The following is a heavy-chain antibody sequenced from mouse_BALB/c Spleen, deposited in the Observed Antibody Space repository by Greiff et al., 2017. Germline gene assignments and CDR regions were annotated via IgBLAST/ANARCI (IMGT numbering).Heavy chain of an antibody. J-gene: IGHJ4*01. V-gene: IGHV7-3*02. Sequence: EVQLVESGGGLVQPGGSLRLSCATSGFTFTDYYMSWVRQPPGKALEWLGFIRNKANGYTTEYSASVKGRFTISRDNSQSILYLQMNTLRAEDSATYYCARDYGSGDYWGQGTSVTVSS. D-gene: IGHD1-1*01. CDR2: IRNKANGYTT. CDR3: ARDYGSGDY. CDR1: GFTFTDYY.